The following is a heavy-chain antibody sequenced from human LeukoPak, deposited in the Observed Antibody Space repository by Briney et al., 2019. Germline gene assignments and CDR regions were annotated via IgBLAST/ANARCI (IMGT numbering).Heavy chain of an antibody. CDR2: IYTSGST. Sequence: SETLSLTCAVYGGSFSGYYWSWIRQPAGKGLEWIGRIYTSGSTNYNPSLKSRVTISVDTSKNQFSLKLSSVTAADTAVYYCASHYSGSYWVEAFDIWAKGQWSPSLQ. CDR1: GGSFSGYY. V-gene: IGHV4-59*10. CDR3: ASHYSGSYWVEAFDI. J-gene: IGHJ3*02. D-gene: IGHD1-26*01.